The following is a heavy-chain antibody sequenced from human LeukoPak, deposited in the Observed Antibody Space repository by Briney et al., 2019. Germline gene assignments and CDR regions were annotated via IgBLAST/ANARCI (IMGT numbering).Heavy chain of an antibody. CDR2: IYPDDSDT. CDR3: ARKGRSTDVIFD. V-gene: IGHV5-51*01. CDR1: GYTFSTYW. D-gene: IGHD2-8*01. Sequence: GESLKISCKGSGYTFSTYWIGWVRQMPGKGLEWMRIIYPDDSDTRYRPSFQGQVTISADKSITTAYLQWNSLRASDTATYYCARKGRSTDVIFDWGQGTLVTVSS. J-gene: IGHJ4*02.